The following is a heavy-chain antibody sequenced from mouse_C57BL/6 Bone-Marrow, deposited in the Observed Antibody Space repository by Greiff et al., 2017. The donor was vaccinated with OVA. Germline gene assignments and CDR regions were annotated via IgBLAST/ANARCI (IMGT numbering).Heavy chain of an antibody. CDR3: ASQGDYYGNNDY. D-gene: IGHD2-1*01. Sequence: QVQLQQSGPELVKPGASVKISCKASGYAFSSSWMNWVKQRPGKGLEWIGRIYPGDGDTNYNGKFKGKATLTADKSSSTAYMQLNSLTSEDSAVYFGASQGDYYGNNDYWGQGTTLTVSS. J-gene: IGHJ2*01. CDR1: GYAFSSSW. CDR2: IYPGDGDT. V-gene: IGHV1-82*01.